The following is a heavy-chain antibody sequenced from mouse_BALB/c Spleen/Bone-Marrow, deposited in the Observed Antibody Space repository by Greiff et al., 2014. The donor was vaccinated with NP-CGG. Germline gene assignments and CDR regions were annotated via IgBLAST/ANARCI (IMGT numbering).Heavy chain of an antibody. CDR1: GYTFTSYY. Sequence: QVQLQQSGAELVKPGASVKLSCKASGYTFTSYYMYWVKQRPGQGLEWIGEINPSNGGTNFNEKFKSKATLTVDKSSSTAYMQLSSLTSEDSAVYYCTRWYYGNYFDYWGQDTTLTVSS. V-gene: IGHV1S81*02. D-gene: IGHD2-1*01. J-gene: IGHJ2*01. CDR2: INPSNGGT. CDR3: TRWYYGNYFDY.